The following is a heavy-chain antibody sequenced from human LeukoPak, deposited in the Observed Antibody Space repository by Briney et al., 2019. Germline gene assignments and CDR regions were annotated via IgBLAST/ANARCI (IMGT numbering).Heavy chain of an antibody. J-gene: IGHJ5*02. CDR3: ARDLFDSSSWGWFDP. CDR2: INHSGST. V-gene: IGHV4-34*01. Sequence: SETLSLTCAVYGGSFSGYYWSWIRQPPGKGLEWIGEINHSGSTNYNPSLKSRVTISVDTSKNQFSLKLSSVTAADTAVYYCARDLFDSSSWGWFDPWGQGTLVTVSS. CDR1: GGSFSGYY. D-gene: IGHD6-13*01.